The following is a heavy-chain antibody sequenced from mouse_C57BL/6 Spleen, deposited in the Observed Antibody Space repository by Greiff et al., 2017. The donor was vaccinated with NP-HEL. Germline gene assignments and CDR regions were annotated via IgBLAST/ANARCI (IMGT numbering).Heavy chain of an antibody. D-gene: IGHD1-1*01. V-gene: IGHV1-80*01. J-gene: IGHJ1*03. Sequence: VQLQQSGAELVKPGASVKISCKASGYAFSSYWMNWVKQRPGKGLEWIGQIYPGDGDTNYNGKFKGKATLTADKSSSTAYMQLSSLTSEDSAVYFCARFGYYGSSYGYFDVWGTGTTVTVSS. CDR2: IYPGDGDT. CDR3: ARFGYYGSSYGYFDV. CDR1: GYAFSSYW.